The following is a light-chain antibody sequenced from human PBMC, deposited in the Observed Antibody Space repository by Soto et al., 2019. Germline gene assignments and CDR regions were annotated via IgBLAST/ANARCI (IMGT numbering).Light chain of an antibody. J-gene: IGLJ3*02. CDR3: QSYDRSLSGWV. CDR1: SSNIGAGYD. Sequence: QSVLTQPPSVSGAPGQRVTISCTGSSSNIGAGYDVHWYQQLPGTAPKLLIYGNGNRPSGVPDRFSGSKSGTSASLAITGLQAEDEADYYCQSYDRSLSGWVFGGGTQVPVL. V-gene: IGLV1-40*01. CDR2: GNG.